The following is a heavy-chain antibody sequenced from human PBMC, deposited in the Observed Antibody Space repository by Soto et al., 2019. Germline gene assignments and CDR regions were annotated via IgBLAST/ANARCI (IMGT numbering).Heavy chain of an antibody. D-gene: IGHD3-10*01. CDR2: ISGSGGST. Sequence: PGGSLRLSCAASGFTFSSYAMSWVRQAPGKGLEWVSAISGSGGSTYYPGSVKGRFTISRENAKNSLYLQMNSLRAEDTAVYYCARDRGYLDWYFDLWGRGTLVTVSS. J-gene: IGHJ2*01. CDR1: GFTFSSYA. CDR3: ARDRGYLDWYFDL. V-gene: IGHV3-23*01.